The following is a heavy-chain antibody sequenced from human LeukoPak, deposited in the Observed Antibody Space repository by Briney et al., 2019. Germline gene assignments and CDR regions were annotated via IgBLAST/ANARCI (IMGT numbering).Heavy chain of an antibody. CDR1: GFTFSSYS. CDR2: ISASSNYI. Sequence: PGGSLRLSCAASGFTFSSYSMNWVRQAPGKGLEWVSSISASSNYIYYADSLKGRFTISRDNTRNSLYLQMNSLRAGDTAVYYCARGPPHDSWGRGTLVTVSS. J-gene: IGHJ4*02. V-gene: IGHV3-21*01. CDR3: ARGPPHDS.